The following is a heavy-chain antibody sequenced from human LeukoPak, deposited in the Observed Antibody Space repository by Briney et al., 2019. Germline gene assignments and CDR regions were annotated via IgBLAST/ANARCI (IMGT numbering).Heavy chain of an antibody. Sequence: ASVKVSCTVSGSSLSELSLYWVRQAPGKGLEWMGGFDVIDSETFYAQKFQGRVTMTEDSSRDTACMELHSLTSDDTALYYCAAGRPYSLLDYWGQGTLVTVSS. CDR2: FDVIDSET. CDR3: AAGRPYSLLDY. J-gene: IGHJ4*02. V-gene: IGHV1-24*01. D-gene: IGHD5-18*01. CDR1: GSSLSELS.